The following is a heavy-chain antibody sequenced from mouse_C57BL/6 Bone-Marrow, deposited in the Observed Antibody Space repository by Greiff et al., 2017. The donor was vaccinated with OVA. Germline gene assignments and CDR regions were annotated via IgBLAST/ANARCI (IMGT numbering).Heavy chain of an antibody. CDR3: ARWILRSPYCDY. CDR1: GYAFSSYW. V-gene: IGHV1-80*01. J-gene: IGHJ2*01. D-gene: IGHD1-1*01. Sequence: VQLQQSGAELVKPGASVKISCKASGYAFSSYWMNWVKQRPGKGLEWIGQIYPGDGDTNYNGKFKGKATLTADKSSSTAYMQLSSLTSEDSAVYFCARWILRSPYCDYWGQGTTLTVSS. CDR2: IYPGDGDT.